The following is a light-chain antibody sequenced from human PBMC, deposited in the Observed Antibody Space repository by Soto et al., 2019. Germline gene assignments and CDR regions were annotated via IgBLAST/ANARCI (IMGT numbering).Light chain of an antibody. J-gene: IGKJ1*01. CDR3: HQNYNVPPWT. Sequence: DIQMTQSPSSLSASVGDRVTITCRASQSISNYLDWYQVKPGKAPKLLIYAASTLQSGVPSRFSGSGSRTDFALTISSLQAEDFATYYCHQNYNVPPWTFGQGTKVEIK. CDR2: AAS. V-gene: IGKV1-39*01. CDR1: QSISNY.